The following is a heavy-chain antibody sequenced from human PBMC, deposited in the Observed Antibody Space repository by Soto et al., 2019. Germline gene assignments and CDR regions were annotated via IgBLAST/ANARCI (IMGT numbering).Heavy chain of an antibody. CDR2: IWYDGSNK. V-gene: IGHV3-33*01. CDR1: GFTFSSYG. J-gene: IGHJ4*02. Sequence: QVQLVESGGGVVQPGRSLRLSCAESGFTFSSYGMHWVRQAPGKGLEWVAVIWYDGSNKYYADSVKGRFTISRDNSKNTLYLQMNSLRAEDTAVYYCARGSITMIVRGLDYWGQGTLVTVSS. D-gene: IGHD3-22*01. CDR3: ARGSITMIVRGLDY.